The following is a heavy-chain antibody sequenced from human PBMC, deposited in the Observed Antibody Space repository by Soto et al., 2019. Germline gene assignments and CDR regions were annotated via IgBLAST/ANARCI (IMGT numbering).Heavy chain of an antibody. V-gene: IGHV3-48*03. CDR2: MIVTRGTS. CDR3: ARAGAGWSDWFHDI. CDR1: EFTFSNRE. D-gene: IGHD6-19*01. Sequence: PGGSLRLSCVGSEFTFSNREMKGGPRATRSGRWCVSLMIVTRGTSYLPDPVSGRYTISRDNSKNSLYLQMNSLRAEDTAVYYCARAGAGWSDWFHDIWGQGTLVTVSS. J-gene: IGHJ1*01.